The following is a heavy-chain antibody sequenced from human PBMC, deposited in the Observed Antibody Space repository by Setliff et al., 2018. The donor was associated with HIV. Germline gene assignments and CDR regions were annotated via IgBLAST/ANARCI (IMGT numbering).Heavy chain of an antibody. D-gene: IGHD3-9*01. V-gene: IGHV3-7*01. CDR3: ASPTYYNFLN. J-gene: IGHJ4*02. CDR1: GFTFSLHW. Sequence: GGSLRLSCAASGFTFSLHWMSWVRQAPGKGLEWVSNIKQDGSEKSYVGSVKGRFTISRDNARNILYLQMNSLRVEDTAVYYCASPTYYNFLNWGQGTLVTVSS. CDR2: IKQDGSEK.